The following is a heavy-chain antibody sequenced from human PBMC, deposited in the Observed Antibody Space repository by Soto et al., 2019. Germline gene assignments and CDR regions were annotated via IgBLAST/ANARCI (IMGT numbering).Heavy chain of an antibody. CDR1: GGTFSNYA. CDR3: AKDGGREGYVGHSFDP. Sequence: QVQLVQSGAELKKPGSSVKVSCKASGGTFSNYAITWVRQAPGQGLEWLGRIIPIFGTTDYAHKFQGRVSMTAVESKTTAYMELSSLISHDTAVYYCAKDGGREGYVGHSFDPWGQGTLVTVSS. V-gene: IGHV1-69*15. J-gene: IGHJ5*02. D-gene: IGHD5-12*01. CDR2: IIPIFGTT.